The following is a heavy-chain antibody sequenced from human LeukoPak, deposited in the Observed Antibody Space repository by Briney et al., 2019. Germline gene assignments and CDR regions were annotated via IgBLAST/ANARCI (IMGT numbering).Heavy chain of an antibody. J-gene: IGHJ3*02. Sequence: KPSETLSLTCTVSGGSISSYYWSWIRQPPGKGLEWIGYIYYSGSTNYNPSLKSRVTISVDTSKNQFSLKLSSVTAADTAVYYCARGWQNDFWSGSNAFDIWGQGTMVTVSS. D-gene: IGHD3-3*01. CDR2: IYYSGST. CDR3: ARGWQNDFWSGSNAFDI. V-gene: IGHV4-59*01. CDR1: GGSISSYY.